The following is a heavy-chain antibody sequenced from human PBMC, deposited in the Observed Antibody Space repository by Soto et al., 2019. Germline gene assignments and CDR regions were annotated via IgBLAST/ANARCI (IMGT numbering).Heavy chain of an antibody. J-gene: IGHJ4*02. V-gene: IGHV3-7*05. CDR3: ATYYYDSSGYYSDGY. CDR1: GFTFSSYW. Sequence: EVQLVESGGGLVQPGGSLSLSCAASGFTFSSYWMSWVRQAPGKGLEWVANIKQDGSEKYYVDSVKGRFTISRDNAKNSLYLQMNSLRAENTAVYYCATYYYDSSGYYSDGYWGQGTLVTVSS. CDR2: IKQDGSEK. D-gene: IGHD3-22*01.